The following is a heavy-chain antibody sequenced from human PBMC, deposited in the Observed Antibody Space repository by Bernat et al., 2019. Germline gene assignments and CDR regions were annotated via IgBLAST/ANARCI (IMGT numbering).Heavy chain of an antibody. D-gene: IGHD5-18*01. Sequence: EVQLLESGGGLVQPGGSLRLSCAASGFTFSSYAMSWVRQAPGKGLEWVSAISGRGGSTYYADSVKGRFTISRDNSKNTRYLQMNSMRAEDTAVYYCSRPGGYSYSPLEFGYWGQGTLVTVSS. CDR2: ISGRGGST. V-gene: IGHV3-23*01. CDR3: SRPGGYSYSPLEFGY. J-gene: IGHJ4*02. CDR1: GFTFSSYA.